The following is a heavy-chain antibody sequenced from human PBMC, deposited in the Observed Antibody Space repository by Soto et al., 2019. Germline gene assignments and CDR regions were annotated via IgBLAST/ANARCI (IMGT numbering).Heavy chain of an antibody. CDR1: GFTFSSYG. J-gene: IGHJ6*04. Sequence: EVSLRLSCAASGFTFSSYGMHWVRQAPGKGLEWVAVIWYDGSNKYYADSVKGRFTISRDNSKNTLYLQMNSLRAEDTAVYYCARDVVGAAAAIHPLLLTYYCYGREVWGKGTTIAFSS. V-gene: IGHV3-33*01. D-gene: IGHD6-13*01. CDR3: ARDVVGAAAAIHPLLLTYYCYGREV. CDR2: IWYDGSNK.